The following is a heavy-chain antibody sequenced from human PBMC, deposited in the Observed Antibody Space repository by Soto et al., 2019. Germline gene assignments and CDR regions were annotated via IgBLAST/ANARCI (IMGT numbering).Heavy chain of an antibody. CDR2: MSAYNGNT. J-gene: IGHJ5*02. D-gene: IGHD2-2*01. Sequence: ASVKVSCKASGYTFTSYGISWVRQAPGQGLEWMGWMSAYNGNTNYAQKLQGRVTMTTDTSTSTAYMELRSLRSDDTAVYYCARDSRGYCSSTSCYDWFDPWGQGTLVTV. CDR3: ARDSRGYCSSTSCYDWFDP. CDR1: GYTFTSYG. V-gene: IGHV1-18*01.